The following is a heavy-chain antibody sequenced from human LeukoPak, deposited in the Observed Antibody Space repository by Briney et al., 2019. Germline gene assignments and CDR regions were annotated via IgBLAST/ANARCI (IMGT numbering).Heavy chain of an antibody. Sequence: KSGGSLRLSCEASGFTFSSYSMNWVRQAPGKGLEWVSTISTNTGITFYPDSVRGRFTISTDNSKNTLYLQMNSLRAEDTAVYYCARDTISYLRGVAGNWYFDLWGRGTLVTVSS. V-gene: IGHV3-21*01. CDR2: ISTNTGIT. CDR3: ARDTISYLRGVAGNWYFDL. D-gene: IGHD3-3*01. J-gene: IGHJ2*01. CDR1: GFTFSSYS.